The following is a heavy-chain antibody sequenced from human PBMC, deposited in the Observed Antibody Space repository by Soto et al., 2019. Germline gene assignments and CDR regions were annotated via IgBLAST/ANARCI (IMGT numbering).Heavy chain of an antibody. J-gene: IGHJ5*02. CDR3: ARSVFP. CDR1: GGSISSYS. V-gene: IGHV4-59*01. Sequence: PSETLSLTCTVSGGSISSYSWSWIRQPPGKGLEWIGCFYYSGSTNYNPSLKSRVTISVDTSKNHFSLKLSSVTAADTAVYYCARSVFPWGQGTLVTVSS. CDR2: FYYSGST.